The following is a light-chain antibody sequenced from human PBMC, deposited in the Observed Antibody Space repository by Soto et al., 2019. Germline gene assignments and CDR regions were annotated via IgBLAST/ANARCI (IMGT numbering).Light chain of an antibody. V-gene: IGKV3-20*01. Sequence: EIVMTQSPAGVSVSPGERAALSCSASQSFSSHLAWYQQKPGQAPRLLIYGASNRATGIPDRFSGSGSGTDFTLTISRLEPEDFAVYYCQQYGSSGTFGQGTKVDI. J-gene: IGKJ1*01. CDR3: QQYGSSGT. CDR1: QSFSSH. CDR2: GAS.